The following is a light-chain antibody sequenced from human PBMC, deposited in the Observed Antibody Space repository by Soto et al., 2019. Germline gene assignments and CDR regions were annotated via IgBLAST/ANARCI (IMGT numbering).Light chain of an antibody. CDR1: QGIGSD. V-gene: IGKV1-9*01. Sequence: QLTQSPSSLSASVGDRVTITCRASQGIGSDLAWYQKKPGRAPKLLIFGASTLQSGVPLSFSGSGSGTDFTLTVSSLQPEDFATYFCQKLNAYPPWTVGQGTKVEIK. CDR3: QKLNAYPPWT. CDR2: GAS. J-gene: IGKJ1*01.